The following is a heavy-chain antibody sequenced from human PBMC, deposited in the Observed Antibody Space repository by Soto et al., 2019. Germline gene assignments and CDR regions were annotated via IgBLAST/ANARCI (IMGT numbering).Heavy chain of an antibody. V-gene: IGHV3-15*01. CDR1: GFTFSNAW. CDR2: IKSKTNGGTR. J-gene: IGHJ4*02. Sequence: VGSLRLSCAASGFTFSNAWMSWVRQAPGKGLEWVGRIKSKTNGGTRDYAAPVKGRFTMSRDDSKNVLYLQMSSLKTEDTAVYYCTTDDPINKNWGQGTLVTVSS. CDR3: TTDDPINKN.